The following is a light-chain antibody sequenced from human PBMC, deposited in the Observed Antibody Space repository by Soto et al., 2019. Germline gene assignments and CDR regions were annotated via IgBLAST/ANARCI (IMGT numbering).Light chain of an antibody. CDR1: QSIYYH. Sequence: DIHMTHSPSSLSASVGDRVTITFRASQSIYYHLNWYQQRSGEAPKLLIYASSNLQGGVPSRFSGSGSGTDFTLTINNLQPEDFAIYYCQQTYNTLVTFGHGTRLEIK. CDR2: ASS. CDR3: QQTYNTLVT. V-gene: IGKV1-39*01. J-gene: IGKJ5*01.